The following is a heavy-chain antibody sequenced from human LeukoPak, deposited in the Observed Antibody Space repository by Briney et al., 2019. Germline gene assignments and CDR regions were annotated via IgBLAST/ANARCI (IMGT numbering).Heavy chain of an antibody. CDR2: INHSGST. CDR1: GGSFSGYY. Sequence: SETLSLTCAVYGGSFSGYYWSWIRQPPGKALEWIGEINHSGSTNYNPSLKSRVTISVDTSKNQFSLKLSSVTAADTAVYYCARGYSGYGGYYFDYWGQGTLVTVSS. V-gene: IGHV4-34*01. CDR3: ARGYSGYGGYYFDY. J-gene: IGHJ4*02. D-gene: IGHD5-12*01.